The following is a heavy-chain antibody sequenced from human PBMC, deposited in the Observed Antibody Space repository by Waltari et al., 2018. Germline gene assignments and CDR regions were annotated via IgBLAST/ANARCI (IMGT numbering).Heavy chain of an antibody. CDR1: GFTFSSYW. Sequence: EVQLVESGGDLVQPGGSLRLSCAASGFTFSSYWMSWVRQAPGKGLEWVASIKLDGSDKYYVDSGKGRFTISRDNSENSLYLQMNSLRTEDTAVYYCARGGGSGDYWGQGTLVTVSS. D-gene: IGHD3-16*01. J-gene: IGHJ4*02. V-gene: IGHV3-7*01. CDR2: IKLDGSDK. CDR3: ARGGGSGDY.